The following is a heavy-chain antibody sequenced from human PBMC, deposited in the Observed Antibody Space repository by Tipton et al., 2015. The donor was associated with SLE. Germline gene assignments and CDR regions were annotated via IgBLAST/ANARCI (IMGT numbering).Heavy chain of an antibody. CDR1: GGSISSSN. D-gene: IGHD2-21*01. J-gene: IGHJ6*02. Sequence: LSLTCTVSGGSISSSNYYWGWIRQPPGKGLEWVSSISSRSSYINYADSVKGRFTISRDNAKNSLFLQMNSLRAEDTAVYYCARNCGGDCSGYYGMDVWGQGTTVTVSS. CDR2: ISSRSSYI. V-gene: IGHV3-11*06. CDR3: ARNCGGDCSGYYGMDV.